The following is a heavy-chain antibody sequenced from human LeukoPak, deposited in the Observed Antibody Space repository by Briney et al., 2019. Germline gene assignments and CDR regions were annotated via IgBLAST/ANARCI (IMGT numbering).Heavy chain of an antibody. V-gene: IGHV1-18*01. J-gene: IGHJ4*02. D-gene: IGHD6-19*01. CDR2: ISAYNGNT. CDR1: GYTFTSYG. CDR3: ASSSSGWSFDY. Sequence: ASVKVSCKASGYTFTSYGISWARQAPGQGLEWMGWISAYNGNTNYAQKLQGRVTMTTDTSTSTAYMELRSLRSDDTAVYYCASSSSGWSFDYWGQGTLVTVSS.